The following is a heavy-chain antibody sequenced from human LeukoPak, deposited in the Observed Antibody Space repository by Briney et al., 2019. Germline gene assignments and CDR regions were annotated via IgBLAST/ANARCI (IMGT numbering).Heavy chain of an antibody. Sequence: PSETLSLTCAVYGGSFSGYYWSWIRQPPGKGLEWIGEINHSGSTNYNPSLKSRVTISVDTSKNQFSLKLSSVTAADTAVYYCARHKTGYSSGWYSRKREYYFDYWGQGTLVTVSS. D-gene: IGHD6-19*01. CDR1: GGSFSGYY. V-gene: IGHV4-34*01. CDR3: ARHKTGYSSGWYSRKREYYFDY. J-gene: IGHJ4*02. CDR2: INHSGST.